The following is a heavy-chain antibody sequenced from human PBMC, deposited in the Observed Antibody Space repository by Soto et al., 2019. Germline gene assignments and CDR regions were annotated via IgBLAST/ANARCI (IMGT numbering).Heavy chain of an antibody. J-gene: IGHJ4*02. V-gene: IGHV1-69*02. CDR2: IIPIIDIA. CDR3: AAHSGYEGFFDY. Sequence: QVRLVQSGAEVKKPGSSVKVSCQASGGSFNSYSFSWVRQAPGQGLDWMGRIIPIIDIANYAQKFQGRVTTTADRSTSTAYMELSSLRSEDTAVYYCAAHSGYEGFFDYWGQGTLVTVSS. CDR1: GGSFNSYS. D-gene: IGHD5-12*01.